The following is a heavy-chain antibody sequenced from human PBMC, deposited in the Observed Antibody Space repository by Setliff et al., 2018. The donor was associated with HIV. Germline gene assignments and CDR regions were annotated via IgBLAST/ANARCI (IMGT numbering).Heavy chain of an antibody. Sequence: SETLSLTCTVSGGSISSITHYWGWFRQPPGKGLECIGTVYYTGTTYYNSSLESRVTISVDTSRNQFSLKLYSVTAADTAVYYCARAPLSRLRSYYYYYGMDVWGQGTTVTVSS. D-gene: IGHD4-17*01. V-gene: IGHV4-39*01. CDR2: VYYTGTT. J-gene: IGHJ6*02. CDR1: GGSISSITHY. CDR3: ARAPLSRLRSYYYYYGMDV.